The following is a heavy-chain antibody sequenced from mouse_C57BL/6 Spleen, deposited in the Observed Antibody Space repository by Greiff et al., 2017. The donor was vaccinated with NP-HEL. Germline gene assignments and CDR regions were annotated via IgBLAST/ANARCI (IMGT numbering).Heavy chain of an antibody. CDR1: GYTFTDYY. Sequence: EVQLQQSGPVLVKPGASVKMSCKASGYTFTDYYMNWVKQSHGKSLEWIGVINPYNGGTSYNQKFKGKATLTVDKSSSTAYMELNSLTSEDSAVYYCARGLWLYDGFYYAMDYWGQGTSVTVSS. J-gene: IGHJ4*01. V-gene: IGHV1-19*01. CDR3: ARGLWLYDGFYYAMDY. CDR2: INPYNGGT. D-gene: IGHD2-3*01.